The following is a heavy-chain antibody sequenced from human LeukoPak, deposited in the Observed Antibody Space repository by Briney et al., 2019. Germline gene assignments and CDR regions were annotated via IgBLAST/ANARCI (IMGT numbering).Heavy chain of an antibody. D-gene: IGHD3-9*01. CDR1: GYSISSGYY. CDR2: VFHSGIT. J-gene: IGHJ3*02. Sequence: PSETLSLTCSVSGYSISSGYYWGWIRQPPGKGLEWIGSVFHSGITYYKPSLKSRVTILVDTSKNQFSLKLSSVTAADTAAYYCARRQYYDILTGPDAFDIWGQGTMVTVSS. CDR3: ARRQYYDILTGPDAFDI. V-gene: IGHV4-38-2*02.